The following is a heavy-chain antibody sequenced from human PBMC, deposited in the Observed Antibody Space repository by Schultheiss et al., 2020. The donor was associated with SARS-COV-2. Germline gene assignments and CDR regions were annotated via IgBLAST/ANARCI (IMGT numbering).Heavy chain of an antibody. Sequence: GESLKISCAASGFTFDDYAMHWVRQAPGKGLEYVSAISSNGGSTYYADSVKGRFTISRDNSKNTLYLQMNSLRAEDTAVYYCARDPPDYWGQGTLVTVSS. V-gene: IGHV3-64*04. CDR3: ARDPPDY. CDR2: ISSNGGST. J-gene: IGHJ4*02. CDR1: GFTFDDYA.